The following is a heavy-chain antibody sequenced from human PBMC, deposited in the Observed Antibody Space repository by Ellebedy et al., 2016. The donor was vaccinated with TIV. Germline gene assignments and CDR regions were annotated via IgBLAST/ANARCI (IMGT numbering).Heavy chain of an antibody. CDR2: IYWDDDK. CDR1: GFSLSSTGVG. D-gene: IGHD2-21*01. CDR3: AHSRDLVAYFRD. V-gene: IGHV2-5*02. J-gene: IGHJ1*01. Sequence: SGPTLVKPTQTLTLTCTFSGFSLSSTGVGVGWIRQPPGKALEWLALIYWDDDKRYSPSLKSRLTITKDTSKNQVVLTMTNMDPVDTATYYCAHSRDLVAYFRDWGQGTLVTVSS.